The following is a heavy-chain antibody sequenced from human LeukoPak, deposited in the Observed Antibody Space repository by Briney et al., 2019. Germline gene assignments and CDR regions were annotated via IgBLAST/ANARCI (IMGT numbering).Heavy chain of an antibody. CDR2: IRGQAYGATI. CDR3: ARAGSLVDLHGWYFDF. CDR1: GFTFGDYG. D-gene: IGHD1-26*01. J-gene: IGHJ4*02. V-gene: IGHV3-49*03. Sequence: PGRSLRLSCPTSGFTFGDYGMTWFRQAPGKRLEWVAFIRGQAYGATIEYAASVRGRFSISRDDSKGVAYLQMNGLETEDTVMYYCARAGSLVDLHGWYFDFWGQGTLVTVSS.